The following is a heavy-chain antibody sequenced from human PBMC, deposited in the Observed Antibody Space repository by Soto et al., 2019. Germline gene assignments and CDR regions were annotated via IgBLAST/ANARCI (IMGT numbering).Heavy chain of an antibody. CDR2: VYSGGST. Sequence: EVQLVESGGGLVQPGGSLRLSCAASGFTVSSKYMSWVRQAPGKGLEWVSVVYSGGSTNNADSVKGRFTISRDNSKNTLFLQMESLRAEDMAVYYCAGGGTYTSAFFYWGQGTLVTVSS. J-gene: IGHJ4*02. D-gene: IGHD3-16*01. CDR3: AGGGTYTSAFFY. V-gene: IGHV3-66*01. CDR1: GFTVSSKY.